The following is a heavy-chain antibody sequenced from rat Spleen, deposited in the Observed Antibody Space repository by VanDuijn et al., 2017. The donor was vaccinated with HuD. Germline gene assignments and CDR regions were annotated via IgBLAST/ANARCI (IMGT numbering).Heavy chain of an antibody. V-gene: IGHV5-31*01. Sequence: EVQLVESGGGLVQPGRSLKLSCVASGFTFNNYWMTWIRQAPGKGLEWVASITNTGGNTYYPDSVRGRFAISRDDAKSTIYLQKNIRGSEETAPYYCTTQGERYHWGHGVMVTVSP. CDR1: GFTFNNYW. J-gene: IGHJ2*01. CDR2: ITNTGGNT. D-gene: IGHD1-2*01. CDR3: TTQGERYH.